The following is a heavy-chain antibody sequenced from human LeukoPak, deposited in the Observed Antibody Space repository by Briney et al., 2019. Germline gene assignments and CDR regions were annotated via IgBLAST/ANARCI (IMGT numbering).Heavy chain of an antibody. Sequence: SETLSLTCTVSGASINNHYWTWIRLSPGKGLEWLGYIHYGGSTKYNPSLKSRVTISVDTSKNQFSLKLSSVTAADTAVYYCARERAVTTYYYFDYWGQGTLVTVSS. CDR2: IHYGGST. J-gene: IGHJ4*02. V-gene: IGHV4-59*11. CDR3: ARERAVTTYYYFDY. CDR1: GASINNHY. D-gene: IGHD4-17*01.